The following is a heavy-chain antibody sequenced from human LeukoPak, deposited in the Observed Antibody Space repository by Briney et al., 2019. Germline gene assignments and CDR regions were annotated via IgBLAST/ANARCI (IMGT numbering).Heavy chain of an antibody. Sequence: SETLSLTCTVSGGSISSGGYYWSWIRQHPGKGLEWIGYIYYSGSTYYNPSLKSRVTISEDTSKNQFSLKLSSVTAADTAVYYCARWIQLWSAFDYWGQGTLVTVSS. J-gene: IGHJ4*02. CDR3: ARWIQLWSAFDY. D-gene: IGHD5-18*01. V-gene: IGHV4-31*03. CDR2: IYYSGST. CDR1: GGSISSGGYY.